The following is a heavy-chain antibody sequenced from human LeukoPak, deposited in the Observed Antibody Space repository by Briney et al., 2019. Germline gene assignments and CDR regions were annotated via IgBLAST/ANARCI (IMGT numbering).Heavy chain of an antibody. CDR3: ARALGAARPERTYYYYMDV. V-gene: IGHV1-2*02. CDR1: GYTFTGYY. CDR2: INPNSGGT. D-gene: IGHD6-6*01. Sequence: ASVKVSCKASGYTFTGYYMHWVRQAPGQGLEWMVWINPNSGGTNYAQKFQGRVTMTRDTSTSTVYMELSSLRSEDTAVYYCARALGAARPERTYYYYMDVWGKGTTVTVSS. J-gene: IGHJ6*03.